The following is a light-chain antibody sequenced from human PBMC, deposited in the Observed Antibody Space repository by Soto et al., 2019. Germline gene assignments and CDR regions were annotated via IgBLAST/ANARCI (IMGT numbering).Light chain of an antibody. CDR3: QQYGSSSRT. V-gene: IGKV3-20*01. Sequence: EIVMTQSPATLSVSPGERATLSCRASQSISSKLAWYQQKPGQAPRLLIYGASSRATGIPDRFSGSGSGTDFTLTISRLEPEDFAVYYCQQYGSSSRTFGQGTKVDIK. CDR2: GAS. CDR1: QSISSK. J-gene: IGKJ1*01.